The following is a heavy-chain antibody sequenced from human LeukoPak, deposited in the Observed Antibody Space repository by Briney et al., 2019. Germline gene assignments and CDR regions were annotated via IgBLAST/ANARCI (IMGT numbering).Heavy chain of an antibody. Sequence: GASVKVSCKASGYTFTSYDINWVRQATGQGLEWMGWMNPNSGNTGYAQKFQGRVTITRNTSISTAYMELSSLRSEDTAVYYCARGEIQWLVLGQYYYYMDVWGKGTTVTASS. J-gene: IGHJ6*03. CDR2: MNPNSGNT. D-gene: IGHD6-19*01. CDR3: ARGEIQWLVLGQYYYYMDV. V-gene: IGHV1-8*03. CDR1: GYTFTSYD.